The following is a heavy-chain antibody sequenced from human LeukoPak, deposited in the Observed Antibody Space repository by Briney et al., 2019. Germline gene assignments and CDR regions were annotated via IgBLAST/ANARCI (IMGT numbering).Heavy chain of an antibody. V-gene: IGHV3-48*02. CDR1: GFTFNIYA. CDR3: ARDTGGSARPDAFDI. D-gene: IGHD6-6*01. J-gene: IGHJ3*02. CDR2: ISSRSSTI. Sequence: GGSLRLSCAASGFTFNIYAMNWVRQAPGKGLEWVSYISSRSSTIFYADSVKGRFTISRDNAKNSLYLQMNSLRDEDTAVYYCARDTGGSARPDAFDIWGQGTMVTLSS.